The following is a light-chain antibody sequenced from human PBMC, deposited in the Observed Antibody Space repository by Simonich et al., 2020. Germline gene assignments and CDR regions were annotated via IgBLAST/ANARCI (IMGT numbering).Light chain of an antibody. CDR1: QSISSW. Sequence: IQLTQSPSSLSASVGDRVTITCRASQSISSWLAWYQQKSGKAPKLLIYKASSLESGVPSRFSGSGSGTEFTLTISSLQPDDFATYYCQQYNSYHTFGQGTKLEIK. CDR2: KAS. V-gene: IGKV1-5*03. J-gene: IGKJ2*01. CDR3: QQYNSYHT.